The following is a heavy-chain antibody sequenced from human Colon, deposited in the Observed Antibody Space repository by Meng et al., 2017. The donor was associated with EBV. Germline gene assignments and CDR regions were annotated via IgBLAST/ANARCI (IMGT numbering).Heavy chain of an antibody. D-gene: IGHD3-22*01. V-gene: IGHV7-4-1*02. CDR2: INTHTGNP. J-gene: IGHJ2*01. Sequence: QGQLVQSWFELKNSVTSWKVSCKSSGYTFINYAINWVRQAPGQGLEWMGWINTHTGNPTYGQGFTGRFVLSSDTSVSTANLQISSLKAEDTAVYYCARGGPYPDSSGFHWYFDLWGRGTLVTVSS. CDR3: ARGGPYPDSSGFHWYFDL. CDR1: GYTFINYA.